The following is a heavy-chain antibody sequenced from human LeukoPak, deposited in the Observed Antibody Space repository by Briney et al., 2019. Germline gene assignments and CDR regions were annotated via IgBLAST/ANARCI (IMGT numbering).Heavy chain of an antibody. J-gene: IGHJ6*03. CDR2: ISSSSSYI. D-gene: IGHD4/OR15-4a*01. CDR1: GFTFSSYS. CDR3: ARDSPDYLNYYYMDV. Sequence: PGGSLRLSCAASGFTFSSYSMNWVRQAPGKGLEWVSSISSSSSYIYYADSVKGRFTISRGNAKNSLYLQMNSLRAEDTAVYYCARDSPDYLNYYYMDVWGKGTTVTVSS. V-gene: IGHV3-21*01.